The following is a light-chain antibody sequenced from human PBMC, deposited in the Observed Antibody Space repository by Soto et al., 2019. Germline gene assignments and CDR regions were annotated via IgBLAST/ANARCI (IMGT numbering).Light chain of an antibody. CDR1: QSLVNTY. CDR3: QSYGSSRT. J-gene: IGKJ1*01. CDR2: DAS. V-gene: IGKV3-20*01. Sequence: EIVMTQSPATLAGSPGDRATLSCRASQSLVNTYVAWYQQKAGQAPRLLIYDASTRATGIPDRFSGSGSGTDFTLSISRLEPEDFAVYYCQSYGSSRTFGHGTKVDI.